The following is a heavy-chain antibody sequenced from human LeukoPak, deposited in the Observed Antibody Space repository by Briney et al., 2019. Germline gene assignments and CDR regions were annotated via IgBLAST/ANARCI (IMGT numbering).Heavy chain of an antibody. V-gene: IGHV4-59*08. Sequence: SETLSLPCTVSGGSISSYYWSWIRQPPGKGLEWIGYIYYSGSTNYNPSLKSRVTISVDTSKNHFSLKLSSVTAADTAVYYGARRRGIAAAGGDWFDPWGQGTLVTVSS. J-gene: IGHJ5*02. CDR1: GGSISSYY. D-gene: IGHD6-13*01. CDR3: ARRRGIAAAGGDWFDP. CDR2: IYYSGST.